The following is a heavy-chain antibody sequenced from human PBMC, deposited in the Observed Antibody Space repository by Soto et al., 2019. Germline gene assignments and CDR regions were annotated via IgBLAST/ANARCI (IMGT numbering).Heavy chain of an antibody. D-gene: IGHD3-9*01. CDR1: GVTFSSYA. V-gene: IGHV3-30-3*01. CDR3: ARDRNDILTVLEYGMDV. Sequence: GGSLRLSCAASGVTFSSYAMHWVRQAPGKGLEWVAVISYDGSNKYYADSVKGRFTISRDNSKNTLYLQMNSLRAEDTAVYYCARDRNDILTVLEYGMDVWGQGTTVTVSS. J-gene: IGHJ6*02. CDR2: ISYDGSNK.